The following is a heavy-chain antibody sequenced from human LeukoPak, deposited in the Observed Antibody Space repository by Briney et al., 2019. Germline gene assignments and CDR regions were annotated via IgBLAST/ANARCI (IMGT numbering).Heavy chain of an antibody. Sequence: SETLSLTCAVSGGSISSSDWWSWVRQPPGKGLEWVGEIYHSGSTNYNPSLKSRVTISLDTSGNQFSLKLSSVTAADTAVYYCASGYCGGACQLGGVDMWGQGTMVTVSS. CDR3: ASGYCGGACQLGGVDM. J-gene: IGHJ3*02. CDR1: GGSISSSDW. D-gene: IGHD2-21*02. CDR2: IYHSGST. V-gene: IGHV4-4*02.